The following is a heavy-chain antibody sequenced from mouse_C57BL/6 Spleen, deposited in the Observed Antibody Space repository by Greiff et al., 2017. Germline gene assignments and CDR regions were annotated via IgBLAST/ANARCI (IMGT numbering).Heavy chain of an antibody. CDR1: GYTFTSYG. Sequence: VQLQQSGAELARPGASVKLSCKASGYTFTSYGISWVKQRTGQGLEWIGEIYPRSGNTYYNEKFKGKATLTADKSSSTAYMELRSLTSEDSAVYFWGRILGDNTTVVATVDYWGQGTTLTVSS. D-gene: IGHD1-1*01. J-gene: IGHJ2*01. CDR3: GRILGDNTTVVATVDY. CDR2: IYPRSGNT. V-gene: IGHV1-81*01.